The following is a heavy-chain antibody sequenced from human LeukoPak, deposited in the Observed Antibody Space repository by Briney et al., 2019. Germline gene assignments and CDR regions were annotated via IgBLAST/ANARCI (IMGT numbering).Heavy chain of an antibody. CDR3: AKIGIMATITFDY. V-gene: IGHV3-30*02. D-gene: IGHD5-24*01. CDR2: IRYDGSNK. Sequence: GGSLRLSCAASGFTFSSYGMHWVHQAPGKGPEWVAFIRYDGSNKYYADSVKGRFTISRDNSKNTQYLQMNSLRAEDTAVYYCAKIGIMATITFDYWGQGTLVTVSS. J-gene: IGHJ4*02. CDR1: GFTFSSYG.